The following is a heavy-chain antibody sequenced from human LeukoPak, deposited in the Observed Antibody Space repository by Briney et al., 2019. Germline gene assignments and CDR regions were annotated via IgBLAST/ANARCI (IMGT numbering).Heavy chain of an antibody. CDR3: ARDLLMGSGSGSYPDYWFDP. Sequence: GASVKVSCKASGYTFTGYYMHWVRQAPGQGLEWMGWINPKSGGTNYAQKFQGRVTMTRDTSISTAYMELSRLRSDDTAVYYCARDLLMGSGSGSYPDYWFDPWGQGTLVTVSS. J-gene: IGHJ5*02. V-gene: IGHV1-2*02. CDR1: GYTFTGYY. D-gene: IGHD3-10*01. CDR2: INPKSGGT.